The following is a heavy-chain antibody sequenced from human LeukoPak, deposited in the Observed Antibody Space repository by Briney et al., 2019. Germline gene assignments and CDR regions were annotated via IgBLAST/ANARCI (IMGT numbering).Heavy chain of an antibody. V-gene: IGHV3-53*01. J-gene: IGHJ3*02. CDR1: GVTVSNNY. Sequence: GGSLRLSCAASGVTVSNNYMSWGRQAPGKGLEWVSVIYSGGSTYYADSVKGRFTISRDNSKNTLYLQMNSLRAEGTAVYYCARDRPYGSGSRAFDIWGQGTMVTVSS. D-gene: IGHD3-10*01. CDR2: IYSGGST. CDR3: ARDRPYGSGSRAFDI.